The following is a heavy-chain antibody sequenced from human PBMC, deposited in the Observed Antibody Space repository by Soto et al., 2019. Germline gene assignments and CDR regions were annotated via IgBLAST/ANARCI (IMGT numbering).Heavy chain of an antibody. J-gene: IGHJ4*02. CDR2: ISGSGGST. D-gene: IGHD3-16*02. CDR3: AKRGKKVIACRPGHIDY. Sequence: EVQLLESGGGLVQPGGSLRLSCAASGFTFSSSAMSWVRQAPGKGLEWVSAISGSGGSTYYADSVKGRFTISRDDSKNTLYLQMNSLRAEDTAVYYCAKRGKKVIACRPGHIDYWGQGTLVTVSS. CDR1: GFTFSSSA. V-gene: IGHV3-23*01.